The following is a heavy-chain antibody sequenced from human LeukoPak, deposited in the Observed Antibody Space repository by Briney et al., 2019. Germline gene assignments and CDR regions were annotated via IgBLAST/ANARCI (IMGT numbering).Heavy chain of an antibody. V-gene: IGHV1-18*01. J-gene: IGHJ4*02. CDR2: ISAYNGNT. CDR1: GYTFTSYG. Sequence: ASVKVSCKASGYTFTSYGISWVRQAPGQGLEWMGWISAYNGNTNYAQKLQGRVTMTTDTSTSTAYMELRSLRSDDTAVYYCARDRCSSTSCYTGIPDYWGQGTLVTASS. D-gene: IGHD2-2*02. CDR3: ARDRCSSTSCYTGIPDY.